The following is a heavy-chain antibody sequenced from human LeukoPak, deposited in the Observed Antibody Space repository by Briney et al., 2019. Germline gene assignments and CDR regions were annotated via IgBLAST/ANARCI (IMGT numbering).Heavy chain of an antibody. CDR3: ARDESAAAGILHY. CDR1: GFTVGSSF. J-gene: IGHJ4*02. D-gene: IGHD6-13*01. Sequence: GGSLRLSCVGSGFTVGSSFMSWVRQAPGKGLEWVSNLYNDAFDSATHYADSVKGRFTISRDNSKNTLYLQMNSLRAEDTAVYYCARDESAAAGILHYWGQGTLVTVSS. V-gene: IGHV3-53*01. CDR2: LYNDAFDSAT.